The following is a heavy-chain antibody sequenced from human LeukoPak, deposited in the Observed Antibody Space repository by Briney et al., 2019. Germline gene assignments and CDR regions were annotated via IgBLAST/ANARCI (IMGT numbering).Heavy chain of an antibody. CDR3: AKAGDYYDSSGPTGPADY. CDR2: IRYDGSNK. D-gene: IGHD3-22*01. V-gene: IGHV3-30*02. Sequence: PGGSLRLSCAASGFTFSSYGMHWVRQAPGKGLEWVAFIRYDGSNKYYADSVKGRFTISRDNAKNSLYLQMNSLRAEDTALYYCAKAGDYYDSSGPTGPADYWGQGTLVTVSS. CDR1: GFTFSSYG. J-gene: IGHJ4*02.